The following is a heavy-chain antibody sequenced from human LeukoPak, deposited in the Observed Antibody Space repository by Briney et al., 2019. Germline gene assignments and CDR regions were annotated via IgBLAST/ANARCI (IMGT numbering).Heavy chain of an antibody. CDR3: ARDPGATTGY. CDR1: GFTFSSYS. J-gene: IGHJ4*02. V-gene: IGHV3-21*01. Sequence: KPGGSLRLSCAASGFTFSSYSMNWVRQAPGKGLEGVSSISNSSSYLYYADSVKGRFTISRDNAKNSLYLQMNSLRAEDTAVYYCARDPGATTGYWGQGTLVTVSS. CDR2: ISNSSSYL. D-gene: IGHD1-26*01.